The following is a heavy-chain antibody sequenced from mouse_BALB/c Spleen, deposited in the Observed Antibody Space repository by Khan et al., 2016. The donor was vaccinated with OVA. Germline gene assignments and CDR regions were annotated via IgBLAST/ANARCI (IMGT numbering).Heavy chain of an antibody. CDR1: GYSITSGYG. J-gene: IGHJ2*01. D-gene: IGHD1-2*01. CDR2: ISYSGSN. CDR3: ARTARITY. V-gene: IGHV3-2*02. Sequence: EVQLQESGPGLVKPSQSLSLTCTVTGYSITSGYGWNWIRQFPGNKLEWMGYISYSGSNNYNPYLKSRISITRDTSKNQFFLQLNSVTTEDTATYYCARTARITYWGQGTTLTVSS.